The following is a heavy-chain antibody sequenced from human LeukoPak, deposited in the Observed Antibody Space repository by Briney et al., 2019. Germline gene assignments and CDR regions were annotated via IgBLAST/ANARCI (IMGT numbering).Heavy chain of an antibody. V-gene: IGHV3-21*06. J-gene: IGHJ6*03. D-gene: IGHD2-2*01. CDR2: ISSTSSYI. CDR1: GFTFSSYG. CDR3: ARESGSRSYYYYMDV. Sequence: GGSLRLSCAASGFTFSSYGMHWVRQAPGKGLEWVSSISSTSSYIYYADSVKGRFTISRDNAKNSLYLQMNSLRAEDTAVYYCARESGSRSYYYYMDVWGKGTTVTVSS.